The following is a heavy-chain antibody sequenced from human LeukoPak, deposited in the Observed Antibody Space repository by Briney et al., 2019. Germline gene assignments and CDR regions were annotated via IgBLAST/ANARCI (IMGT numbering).Heavy chain of an antibody. CDR2: IKQDGSEK. CDR3: AREPGRNREMVTTTDY. J-gene: IGHJ4*02. D-gene: IGHD5-18*01. Sequence: PGGSLRLSCAASGFTFSSYWMSWVRQAPGKGLEWVANIKQDGSEKYYVDSVKGRFTISRDNAKNSLYLQMNSLRAEDTAVYYCAREPGRNREMVTTTDYWGQGTLVTVSS. CDR1: GFTFSSYW. V-gene: IGHV3-7*01.